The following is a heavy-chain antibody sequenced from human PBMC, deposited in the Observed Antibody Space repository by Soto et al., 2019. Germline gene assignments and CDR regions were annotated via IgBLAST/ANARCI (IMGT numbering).Heavy chain of an antibody. V-gene: IGHV4-39*01. CDR1: GGSISSSSYY. D-gene: IGHD2-15*01. Sequence: SETLSLTCTVSGGSISSSSYYWGWIRQPPGKGLEWIGSIYYSGSTYYNPSLKSRVTISVDTSKNQFSLKLSSVTAADTAVYYCARRGYCSGGSCYSGSWFDPWGQGTLVTVSS. CDR3: ARRGYCSGGSCYSGSWFDP. J-gene: IGHJ5*02. CDR2: IYYSGST.